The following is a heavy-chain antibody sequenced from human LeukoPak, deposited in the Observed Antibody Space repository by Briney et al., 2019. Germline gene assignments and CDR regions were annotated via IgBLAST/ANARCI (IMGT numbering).Heavy chain of an antibody. CDR1: DGSISSRTFY. J-gene: IGHJ4*02. CDR2: IKSGDTT. V-gene: IGHV4-39*01. CDR3: ARQRAWFGEWAFDY. Sequence: PSETLSLTCTVSDGSISSRTFYWGWIHQPPGRGLEWIGSIKSGDTTYYNASLKSRVTMFVDTSKKQVSLEVSSVTAADTAVYYCARQRAWFGEWAFDYWGRGTLVTLSS. D-gene: IGHD3-10*01.